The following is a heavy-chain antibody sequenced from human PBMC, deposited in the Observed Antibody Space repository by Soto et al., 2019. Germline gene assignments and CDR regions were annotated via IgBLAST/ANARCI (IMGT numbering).Heavy chain of an antibody. D-gene: IGHD3-10*01. CDR1: GGTFSSYA. J-gene: IGHJ5*02. CDR3: ARHGSATPFDP. Sequence: RASVKVSCKASGGTFSSYAISWVRQAPGQGLEWMGGIIPIFGTANYAQKFQGRVTITADESTSTAYMELSSLRSEDTAVYYCARHGSATPFDPWGQGTLVTVSS. CDR2: IIPIFGTA. V-gene: IGHV1-69*13.